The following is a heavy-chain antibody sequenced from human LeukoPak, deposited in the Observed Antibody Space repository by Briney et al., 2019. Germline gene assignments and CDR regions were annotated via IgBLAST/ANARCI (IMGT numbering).Heavy chain of an antibody. Sequence: GGSLRLSCAASGFTFSNYAMHWVRQAPGKGLEWVAVISYDGINKYYADSVKGRFTISRDNSKNTLYLQMNSLRTEDTAVYYCAKPRASCSIPICYYGMDVWGQGTTVIVFS. CDR2: ISYDGINK. D-gene: IGHD2/OR15-2a*01. V-gene: IGHV3-30-3*02. CDR3: AKPRASCSIPICYYGMDV. CDR1: GFTFSNYA. J-gene: IGHJ6*02.